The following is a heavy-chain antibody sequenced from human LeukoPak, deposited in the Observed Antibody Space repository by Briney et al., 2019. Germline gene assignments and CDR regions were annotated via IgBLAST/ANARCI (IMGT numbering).Heavy chain of an antibody. J-gene: IGHJ4*02. V-gene: IGHV3-23*01. D-gene: IGHD3-3*01. CDR1: GFTFSSYA. CDR3: ARRGTYYDFWSGRFNESPPDY. Sequence: GGSLRLSCAASGFTFSSYAMSWVRQAPGKGLEWVSAISGSGGSTYYADSVKGRFTISRDNSKNTLYLQMNSLRAEDTAVYYCARRGTYYDFWSGRFNESPPDYWGQGTLVTVSS. CDR2: ISGSGGST.